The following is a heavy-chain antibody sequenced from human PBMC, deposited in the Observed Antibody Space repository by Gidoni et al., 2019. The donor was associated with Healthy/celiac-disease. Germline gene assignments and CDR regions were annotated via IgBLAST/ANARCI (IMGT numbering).Heavy chain of an antibody. D-gene: IGHD5-18*01. CDR3: ARDTAMVDYYYYYGMDV. Sequence: EVQLVESGGGLVQPGGSLRLSCAASGFTSSSYWMSWVRQAPGKGLEWVANIKQDGSEKYYVDSVKGRFTISRDNAKNSLYLQMNSLRAEDTAVYYCARDTAMVDYYYYYGMDVWGQGTTVTVSS. J-gene: IGHJ6*02. CDR2: IKQDGSEK. V-gene: IGHV3-7*03. CDR1: GFTSSSYW.